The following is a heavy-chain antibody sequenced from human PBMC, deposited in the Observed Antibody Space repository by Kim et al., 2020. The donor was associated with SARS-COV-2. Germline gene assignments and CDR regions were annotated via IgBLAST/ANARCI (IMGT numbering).Heavy chain of an antibody. CDR2: IYPGDSDT. J-gene: IGHJ4*02. V-gene: IGHV5-51*01. Sequence: GESLKISCKGSGYSFTSYWIGWVRQMPGKGLEWMGIIYPGDSDTRYSPSFQGQVTISADKSISTAYLQWSSLKASDTAMYYCARVPSGYCSSTSCFSFYYFDYWGQRTLVTVSS. D-gene: IGHD2-2*01. CDR1: GYSFTSYW. CDR3: ARVPSGYCSSTSCFSFYYFDY.